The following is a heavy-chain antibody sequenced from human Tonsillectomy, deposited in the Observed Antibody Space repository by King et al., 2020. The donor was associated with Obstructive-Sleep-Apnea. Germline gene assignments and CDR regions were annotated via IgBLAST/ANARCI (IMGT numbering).Heavy chain of an antibody. D-gene: IGHD3-22*01. CDR2: TPYDGNNK. CDR3: APQPYYYDSSGYRRNYGMDV. V-gene: IGHV3-30*04. J-gene: IGHJ6*02. CDR1: GFTFSTYA. Sequence: HVQLVESVGGVVQPGRSLRLSCAASGFTFSTYAMQWVRQAPGKGLEWVAVTPYDGNNKYYADSVKGRFTISRDNSKNTLFLQMNSLRVEDTAVYYCAPQPYYYDSSGYRRNYGMDVWGQGTTVTVSS.